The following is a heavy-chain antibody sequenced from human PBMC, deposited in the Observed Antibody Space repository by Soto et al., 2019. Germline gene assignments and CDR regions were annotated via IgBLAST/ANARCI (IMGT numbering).Heavy chain of an antibody. Sequence: QVQLVQSGAEVKKPGASVKVSCKASGYTFTSYGISWVRQAPGQGLEWMGWISAYNGNTNYAQKLQCRVTMTTDTSTSTAYMELRSLRSDDTAVYYCARDKEPDVLRFLEWLSYYYGMDVWGQGTTVTVSS. CDR1: GYTFTSYG. V-gene: IGHV1-18*01. J-gene: IGHJ6*02. CDR3: ARDKEPDVLRFLEWLSYYYGMDV. D-gene: IGHD3-3*01. CDR2: ISAYNGNT.